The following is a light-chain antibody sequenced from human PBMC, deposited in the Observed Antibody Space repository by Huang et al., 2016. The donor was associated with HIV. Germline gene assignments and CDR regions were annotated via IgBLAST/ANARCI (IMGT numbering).Light chain of an antibody. CDR3: QQFTNRPPGVT. Sequence: ILVTQSPATLSVSAGETATLSCRTSQSVGRNLAWYQQKRGQAPRLLFYGASIRAGGVPARFSGSGSGTEFTLTITSLQSEDFAVYYCQQFTNRPPGVTFGQGTKVEVK. V-gene: IGKV3-15*01. CDR1: QSVGRN. J-gene: IGKJ1*01. CDR2: GAS.